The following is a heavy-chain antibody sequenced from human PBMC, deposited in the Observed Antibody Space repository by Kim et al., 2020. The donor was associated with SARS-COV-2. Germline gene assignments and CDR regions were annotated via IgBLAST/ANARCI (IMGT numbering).Heavy chain of an antibody. CDR3: ARDPPGGCGGDCPDY. D-gene: IGHD2-21*02. Sequence: SVKGRFTISRDNSRTTLYLQMNSLRAEDTAVYYCARDPPGGCGGDCPDYWGQGTLVTVSS. J-gene: IGHJ4*02. V-gene: IGHV3-66*01.